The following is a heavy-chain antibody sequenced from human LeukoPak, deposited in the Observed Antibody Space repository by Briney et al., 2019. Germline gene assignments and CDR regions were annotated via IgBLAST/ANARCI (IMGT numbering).Heavy chain of an antibody. CDR3: ARDAPQVPAAGVLAS. V-gene: IGHV3-53*01. Sequence: GGSLRLSCAASGFTVSDNYMSWVRQAPGRGLEWVSVMYSRGDTYYANSVKGRFTFSRDISKNTLYLQMNGLRNEDTAMYYCARDAPQVPAAGVLASWGQGTLVIVSS. CDR1: GFTVSDNY. D-gene: IGHD6-13*01. J-gene: IGHJ5*02. CDR2: MYSRGDT.